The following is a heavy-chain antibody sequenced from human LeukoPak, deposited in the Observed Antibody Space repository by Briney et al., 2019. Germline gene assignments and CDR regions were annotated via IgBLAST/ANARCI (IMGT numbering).Heavy chain of an antibody. Sequence: HSGGSLRLSCVVSGFTFSSHAMSWVRQAPGKGLEWVSGISGSAGSTYHADSVKGRFTISRDNSKNTLYLQMNSLRAEDTAVYYCAKIQYSYGYNGFDYWGQGTLVTVSS. CDR2: ISGSAGST. D-gene: IGHD5-18*01. V-gene: IGHV3-23*01. CDR1: GFTFSSHA. CDR3: AKIQYSYGYNGFDY. J-gene: IGHJ4*02.